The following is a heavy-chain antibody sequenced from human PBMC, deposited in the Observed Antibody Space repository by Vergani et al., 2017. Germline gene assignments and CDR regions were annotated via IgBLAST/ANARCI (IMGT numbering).Heavy chain of an antibody. V-gene: IGHV3-23*04. CDR3: AKDRGPYSSSWYDY. CDR1: GFTFSSYA. Sequence: VQLVESGGGVVQPGGSLRLSCAASGFTFSSYAMSWVRQAPGKGLEWVSAISGSGGSTYYADSVKGRFTISRDNPKNTLYLQMNSLRAEDTAVYYCAKDRGPYSSSWYDYWGQGTLVTVSS. J-gene: IGHJ4*02. CDR2: ISGSGGST. D-gene: IGHD6-13*01.